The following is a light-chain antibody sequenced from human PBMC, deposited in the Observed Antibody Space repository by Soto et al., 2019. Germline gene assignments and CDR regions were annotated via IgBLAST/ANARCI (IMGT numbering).Light chain of an antibody. Sequence: QSVLTQPASVAGSPRQPITISCTGTRSGVGGYKFVSWYQQHPGKAPKFIIYDVSIRPSGVSNRFSGSKSGNTASLTISGLQAEDEADYYCSSYTSGSHYVFGTGTKVTVL. CDR2: DVS. V-gene: IGLV2-14*01. CDR1: RSGVGGYKF. CDR3: SSYTSGSHYV. J-gene: IGLJ1*01.